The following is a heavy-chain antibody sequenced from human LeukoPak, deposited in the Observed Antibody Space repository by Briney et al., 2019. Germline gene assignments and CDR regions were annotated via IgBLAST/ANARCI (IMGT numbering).Heavy chain of an antibody. CDR3: ASRATVTTDRFWFDP. D-gene: IGHD4-11*01. Sequence: GGSLRLSCAASGFTFSSYSMNWVRQAPGKGLEWVSYISSSSSTIYYADSVQGRFTISRDNAKNSLYLQMNSLRAEDTAVYYCASRATVTTDRFWFDPWGQGTLVTVSS. J-gene: IGHJ5*02. CDR1: GFTFSSYS. CDR2: ISSSSSTI. V-gene: IGHV3-48*01.